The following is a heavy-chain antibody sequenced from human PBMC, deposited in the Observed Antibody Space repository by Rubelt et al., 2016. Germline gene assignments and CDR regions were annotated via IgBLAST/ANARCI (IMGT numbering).Heavy chain of an antibody. CDR1: RNYG. J-gene: IGHJ2*01. CDR2: IYYDGSNK. CDR3: AGVRSGSYGYWYFDL. D-gene: IGHD1-26*01. Sequence: RNYGMHWVRQAPGKGLEWVALIYYDGSNKYCADSVKGRFTISRDNSKNTLYLQMNSLRAEDTAVYYCAGVRSGSYGYWYFDLWGRGTLSLSPQ. V-gene: IGHV3-33*01.